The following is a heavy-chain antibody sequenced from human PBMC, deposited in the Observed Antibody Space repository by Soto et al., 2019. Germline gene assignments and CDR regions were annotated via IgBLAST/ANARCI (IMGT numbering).Heavy chain of an antibody. Sequence: QVQLQESGPGLVKPSETLSLTCTVSGGSMRGQHWSWIRQPPGKGLELIGHHSDNTTYNPALKSRIPISTDTSKNQCTRRLRSVTAGDTAVYYCATYTVGEGGRGYWGQGTLVTVSS. D-gene: IGHD3-16*01. CDR3: ATYTVGEGGRGY. V-gene: IGHV4-59*11. CDR2: HHSDNT. J-gene: IGHJ4*02. CDR1: GGSMRGQH.